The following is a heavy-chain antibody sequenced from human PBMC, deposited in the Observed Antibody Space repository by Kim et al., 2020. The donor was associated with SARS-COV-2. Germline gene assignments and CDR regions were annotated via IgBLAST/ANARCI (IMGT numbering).Heavy chain of an antibody. D-gene: IGHD3-10*01. V-gene: IGHV3-74*01. J-gene: IGHJ5*02. Sequence: GGSLRLSCAASGFTFSSYWMHWVRQAPGKGVVWVSRINSDGSSTSYADSVKGRFTISRDNAKNTLYLQMNSLRAEDTAVYYCARDSSLFRGVIGGWFDPWGQGTLVTVSS. CDR2: INSDGSST. CDR1: GFTFSSYW. CDR3: ARDSSLFRGVIGGWFDP.